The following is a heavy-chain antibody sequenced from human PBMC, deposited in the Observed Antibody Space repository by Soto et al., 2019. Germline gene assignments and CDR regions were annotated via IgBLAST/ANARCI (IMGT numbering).Heavy chain of an antibody. V-gene: IGHV6-1*01. J-gene: IGHJ6*03. D-gene: IGHD1-7*01. CDR3: AGTTSHQWYYMDV. CDR1: GDSVSSNSAA. CDR2: TYYRSRSYN. Sequence: QVQLQESGPGLVKPSQTLSLTCAISGDSVSSNSAAWNWIRLSPSRGLEWLARTYYRSRSYNDYAASVRSRITVNPDTSKNQFSLQLTSVTPEDTAVYYCAGTTSHQWYYMDVWGKGTTVTVSS.